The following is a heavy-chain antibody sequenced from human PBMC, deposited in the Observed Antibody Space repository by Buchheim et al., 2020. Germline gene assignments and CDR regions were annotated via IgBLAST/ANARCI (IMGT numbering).Heavy chain of an antibody. CDR1: GYTFTSYY. J-gene: IGHJ5*02. D-gene: IGHD2-2*01. CDR2: INPSGGST. Sequence: QVQLVQSGAEVKKPGASVKVSCKASGYTFTSYYMHWVRQAPGQGLEWMGIINPSGGSTSYAQKFQGRVTMTRDTSTSTVYMELSSLRSEDTAVYYCARDPGPERSCSSTSCYWFDPWGQGTL. V-gene: IGHV1-46*01. CDR3: ARDPGPERSCSSTSCYWFDP.